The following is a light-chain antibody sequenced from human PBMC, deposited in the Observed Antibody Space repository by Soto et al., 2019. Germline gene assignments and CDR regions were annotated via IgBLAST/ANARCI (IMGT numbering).Light chain of an antibody. Sequence: IQVTQSPSSLSASVGDRVTITCRASLDIRNELDWYQQKPGKAPKRLIYDASTVQDWVPSRFSGAGSGTDFTLTFSSLQSEDFASYFSLQHKSYPWTFGLGNNV. V-gene: IGKV1-17*01. CDR1: LDIRNE. CDR2: DAS. J-gene: IGKJ1*01. CDR3: LQHKSYPWT.